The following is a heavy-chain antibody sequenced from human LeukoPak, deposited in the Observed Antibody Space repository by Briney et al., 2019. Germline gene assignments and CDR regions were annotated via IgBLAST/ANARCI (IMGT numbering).Heavy chain of an antibody. CDR1: GGSISSYY. D-gene: IGHD1-14*01. CDR2: IYYSGST. V-gene: IGHV4-59*12. J-gene: IGHJ5*02. Sequence: PSETLSLTCTVSGGSISSYYWSWIRQPPGKGLEWIGYIYYSGSTNYNPSLKSRVTISVDTSKNQFSLKLSSVTAADTAVYCCARELSRTAGFDPWGQGTLVTVPS. CDR3: ARELSRTAGFDP.